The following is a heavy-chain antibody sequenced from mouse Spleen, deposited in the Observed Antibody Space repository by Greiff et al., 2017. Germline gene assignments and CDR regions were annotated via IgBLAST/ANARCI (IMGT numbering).Heavy chain of an antibody. V-gene: IGHV1-26*01. D-gene: IGHD2-1*01. CDR3: ARMHYGNYAWFAY. CDR1: GYTFTDYY. CDR2: INPNNGGT. J-gene: IGHJ3*01. Sequence: VQLHQSGPELVKPGASVKISCKASGYTFTDYYMNWVKQSHGKSLEWIGDINPNNGGTSYNQKFKGKATLTVDKSSSTAYMELRSLTSEDSAVYYCARMHYGNYAWFAYWGQGTLVTVSA.